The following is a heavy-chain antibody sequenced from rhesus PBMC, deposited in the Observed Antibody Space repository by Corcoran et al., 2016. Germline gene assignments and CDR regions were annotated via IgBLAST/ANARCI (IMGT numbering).Heavy chain of an antibody. CDR2: IYGSSGST. CDR1: GGSIRSNY. CDR3: ARVARYSTLLDS. Sequence: QVQLQESGPGLVKPSETLSLTCAVSGGSIRSNYWSWIRQPPGTGLEWIGYIYGSSGSTYYKPSLKSRVPISIYTSKNQFSLMLSSVTAADTAVYYCARVARYSTLLDSWGQGVVVTVSS. V-gene: IGHV4S7*01. D-gene: IGHD4-23*01. J-gene: IGHJ6*01.